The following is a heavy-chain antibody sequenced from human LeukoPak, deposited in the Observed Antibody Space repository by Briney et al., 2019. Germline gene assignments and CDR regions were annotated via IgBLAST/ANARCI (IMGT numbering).Heavy chain of an antibody. CDR2: INPNSGGT. D-gene: IGHD6-13*01. J-gene: IGHJ4*02. V-gene: IGHV1-2*02. CDR1: GYTFTGYY. Sequence: ASVKVSCKASGYTFTGYYMHWVRQVPGQGLEWMGWINPNSGGTNYAQKFQGRVTMTRDTSISTAYMELSRLRSDDTAVYYCAREDSSSWFLDYWGQGTLVTVSS. CDR3: AREDSSSWFLDY.